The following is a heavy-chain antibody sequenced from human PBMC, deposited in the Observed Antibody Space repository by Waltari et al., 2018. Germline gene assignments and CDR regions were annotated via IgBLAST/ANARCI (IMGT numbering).Heavy chain of an antibody. CDR2: ISYDGSNK. Sequence: QVQLVESGGGVVQPGRSLRLSCAASGFTFSSYDMHWVRQAPGKGLEWVAVISYDGSNKYYADSVKGRFTISRDNSKNTLYLQMNSLRAEDTAVYYCASERLTHYYYYGMDVWGQGTTVTVSS. D-gene: IGHD3-16*01. V-gene: IGHV3-30-3*01. CDR1: GFTFSSYD. J-gene: IGHJ6*02. CDR3: ASERLTHYYYYGMDV.